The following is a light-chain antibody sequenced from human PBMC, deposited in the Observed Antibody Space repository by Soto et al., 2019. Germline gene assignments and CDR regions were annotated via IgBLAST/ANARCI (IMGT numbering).Light chain of an antibody. V-gene: IGLV2-8*01. J-gene: IGLJ1*01. CDR3: SSYEGSNNFV. CDR1: SSDVGSYNH. Sequence: QSALTQPASVSGSPGQSITISCTGISSDVGSYNHVSWYQQHPGKAHKLMIYGVSKRPSGVPDRFSASKSGNTASLTVSGLKAEDEADYYCSSYEGSNNFVFGNGTKVTVL. CDR2: GVS.